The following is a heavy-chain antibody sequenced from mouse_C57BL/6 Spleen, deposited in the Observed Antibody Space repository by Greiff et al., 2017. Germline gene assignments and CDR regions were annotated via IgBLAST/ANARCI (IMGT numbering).Heavy chain of an antibody. J-gene: IGHJ2*01. CDR3: ARSELFDY. Sequence: VKLQESGAELVRPGTSVKVSCKASGYAFTNYLIEWVKQRPGQGLEWIGVINPGSGGTNYNEKFKGKATLTADKSSSTAYMQLSSLTSEDSAVYFCARSELFDYWGQGTTLTVSS. CDR1: GYAFTNYL. CDR2: INPGSGGT. V-gene: IGHV1-54*01.